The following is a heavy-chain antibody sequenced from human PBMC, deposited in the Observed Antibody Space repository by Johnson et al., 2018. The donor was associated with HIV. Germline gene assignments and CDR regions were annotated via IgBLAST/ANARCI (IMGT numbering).Heavy chain of an antibody. CDR1: GFTF. J-gene: IGHJ3*02. CDR2: IRYDGSNK. V-gene: IGHV3-30*02. D-gene: IGHD4-23*01. Sequence: QVQLVESGGGLVQPGGSLRLSCAASGFTFRQAPGKGLEWVAFIRYDGSNKYYAESVKGRFTISRDNSKNTLYLQMNSLTTEDTAVYYCANLGDYGGNNGFDIWGQGTMVTVSS. CDR3: ANLGDYGGNNGFDI.